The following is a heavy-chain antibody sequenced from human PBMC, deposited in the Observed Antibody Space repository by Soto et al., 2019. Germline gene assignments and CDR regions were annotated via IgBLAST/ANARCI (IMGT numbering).Heavy chain of an antibody. CDR3: ARNFGYGSGCYYSISYYYYYYGMDV. J-gene: IGHJ6*02. Sequence: GGSLRLSCAASGFTFSSYEMNWVRQAPGKGLEWVSYISSSGSTIYYADSVKGRFTISRDNAKNSLYLQMNSLRAEDTAVYYCARNFGYGSGCYYSISYYYYYYGMDVWAQGTTVTVSS. CDR1: GFTFSSYE. D-gene: IGHD3-10*01. CDR2: ISSSGSTI. V-gene: IGHV3-48*03.